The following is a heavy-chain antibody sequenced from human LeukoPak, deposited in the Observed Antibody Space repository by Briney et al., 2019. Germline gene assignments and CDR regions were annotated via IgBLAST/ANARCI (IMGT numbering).Heavy chain of an antibody. J-gene: IGHJ3*02. Sequence: SETLSLTCTVSGGSISSGDYYWSWIRQPPGKGLEWIGYIYYSGSTYYNPSLKSRVTISVDTSKNQFSLKLSSVTAADTAVYYCARHEFFRPVFDIWGKGTMFTVSS. V-gene: IGHV4-30-4*01. CDR2: IYYSGST. D-gene: IGHD2/OR15-2a*01. CDR3: ARHEFFRPVFDI. CDR1: GGSISSGDYY.